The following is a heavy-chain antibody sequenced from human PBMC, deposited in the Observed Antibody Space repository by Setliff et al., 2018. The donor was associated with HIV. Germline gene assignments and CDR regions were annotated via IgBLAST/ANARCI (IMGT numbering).Heavy chain of an antibody. CDR2: IYYSGST. CDR3: ARGKHDFSNYGSSDYFYYMDV. V-gene: IGHV4-61*08. D-gene: IGHD4-4*01. J-gene: IGHJ6*03. CDR1: GGSISSGGYY. Sequence: PSETLSLTCTVSGGSISSGGYYWSWIRQHPGKGLEWIGYIYYSGSTNYNPSLKSRVTISVDTSKKQFSLKVISVTAADTAIYYCARGKHDFSNYGSSDYFYYMDVWGKGTTVTVS.